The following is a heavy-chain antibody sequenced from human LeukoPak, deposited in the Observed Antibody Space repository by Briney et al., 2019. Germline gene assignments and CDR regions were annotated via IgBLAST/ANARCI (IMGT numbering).Heavy chain of an antibody. V-gene: IGHV1-69*05. J-gene: IGHJ3*02. CDR2: IIPIFGTA. CDR3: ARDPISGGSLRSAFDI. CDR1: GGTFSSYA. Sequence: ASVKVSCKASGGTFSSYAISWVRQAPGQGLEWMGRIIPIFGTANYAQKFQGRVTITTDESTSTAYMELSSLRSEDTAVYYCARDPISGGSLRSAFDIWGQGTMVTVSS. D-gene: IGHD1-26*01.